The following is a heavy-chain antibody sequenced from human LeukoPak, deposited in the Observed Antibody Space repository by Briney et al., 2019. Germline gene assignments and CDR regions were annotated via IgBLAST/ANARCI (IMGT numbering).Heavy chain of an antibody. CDR1: GFTFSSYS. Sequence: GGSLRLSCAASGFTFSSYSMNWVRQAPGKGLEWVSYISSSDSTIYYADSVKGRFTISRDNAKNSLYLQMNSLRAEDTAVYYCAREYSSSSGRAFDIWGQGTMVTVSS. V-gene: IGHV3-48*01. CDR3: AREYSSSSGRAFDI. J-gene: IGHJ3*02. D-gene: IGHD6-6*01. CDR2: ISSSDSTI.